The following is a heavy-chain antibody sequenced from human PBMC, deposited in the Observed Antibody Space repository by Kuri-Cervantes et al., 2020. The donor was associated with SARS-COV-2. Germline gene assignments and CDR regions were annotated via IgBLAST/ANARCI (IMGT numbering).Heavy chain of an antibody. CDR1: GGSFSGYY. V-gene: IGHV4-34*01. CDR2: INHSGST. J-gene: IGHJ3*02. Sequence: SETLSLTCDVYGGSFSGYYWSWIRQPPGKGLEWIGEINHSGSTNYNPSLQSRVTISVDTSKNQFSLKLSSVTAADTAVYYCARAPYSSSVLGFSDAFDIWGQGTMVTVSS. CDR3: ARAPYSSSVLGFSDAFDI. D-gene: IGHD6-6*01.